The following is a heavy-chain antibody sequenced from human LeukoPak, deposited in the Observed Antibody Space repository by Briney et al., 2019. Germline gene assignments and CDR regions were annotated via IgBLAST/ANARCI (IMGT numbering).Heavy chain of an antibody. CDR1: GYSFSSYY. Sequence: ASVKVSCKASGYSFSSYYMHWVRQAPGQGLDWMGIINPSGGSTTYAQKFRDRVTMTRDTSTTTVYMELSSLKSEDTAVYYCARWTGTTGLDYWGQGTLVTVSS. D-gene: IGHD1-1*01. CDR2: INPSGGST. CDR3: ARWTGTTGLDY. J-gene: IGHJ4*02. V-gene: IGHV1-46*01.